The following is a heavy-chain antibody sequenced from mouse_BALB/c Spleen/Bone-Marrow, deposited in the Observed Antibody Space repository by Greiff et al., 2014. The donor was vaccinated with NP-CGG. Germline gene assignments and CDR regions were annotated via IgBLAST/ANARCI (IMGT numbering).Heavy chain of an antibody. CDR3: ARGTNY. V-gene: IGHV1-87*01. D-gene: IGHD3-3*01. Sequence: VQLQQSGAELARPGASVKLSCKASGYTFTNYWMRWVKQRPGQGLEWIGAIYPGDGDTRYTQRFKDKATLTADNSSTTAYMQLSNLASDDSAVYYCARGTNYWGQGTTLTVSS. CDR1: GYTFTNYW. J-gene: IGHJ2*01. CDR2: IYPGDGDT.